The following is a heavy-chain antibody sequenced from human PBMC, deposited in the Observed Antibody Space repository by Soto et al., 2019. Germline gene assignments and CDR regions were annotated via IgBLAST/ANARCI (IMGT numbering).Heavy chain of an antibody. J-gene: IGHJ4*02. CDR3: ARDDCVSSSCYIAN. Sequence: QVQLVQSGAEVKEPGASVKVSCKASGYTFTSYGINWVRQAPGQGLEWMGWINTYDGDTKYAQKLQGRVTMATDTSTSTAYMELRSLRPDDTAMYYWARDDCVSSSCYIANLGQGTLVTVSS. D-gene: IGHD3-22*01. CDR2: INTYDGDT. V-gene: IGHV1-18*01. CDR1: GYTFTSYG.